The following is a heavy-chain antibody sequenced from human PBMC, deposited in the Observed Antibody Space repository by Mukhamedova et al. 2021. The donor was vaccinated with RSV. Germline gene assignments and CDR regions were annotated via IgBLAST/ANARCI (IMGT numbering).Heavy chain of an antibody. Sequence: GGTTYYNPALRSRVSISIDTSKNQFALKMNFVTAADTAVYYCARITSRVVDPWGQGTLVTVSS. J-gene: IGHJ5*02. CDR2: GGTT. CDR3: ARITSRVVDP. V-gene: IGHV4-39*01. D-gene: IGHD3-3*01.